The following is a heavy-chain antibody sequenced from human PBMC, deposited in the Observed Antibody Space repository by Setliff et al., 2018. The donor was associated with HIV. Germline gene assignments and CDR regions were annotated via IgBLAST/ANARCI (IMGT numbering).Heavy chain of an antibody. D-gene: IGHD3-10*01. Sequence: SETLSLTCTVSGASTSNDYWNWIRQSPGKGLEWIGYISSSGSTNSNPSLKSRVTISVDMSNTQIFLSLTSVTAADTAVYYCARGDRYYGSGGDYVGGWYYFDIWGRERWSPSPQ. CDR2: ISSSGST. CDR1: GASTSNDY. J-gene: IGHJ4*02. CDR3: ARGDRYYGSGGDYVGGWYYFDI. V-gene: IGHV4-59*01.